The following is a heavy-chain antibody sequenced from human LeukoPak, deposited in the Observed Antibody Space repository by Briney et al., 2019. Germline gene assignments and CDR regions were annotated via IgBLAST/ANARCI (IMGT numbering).Heavy chain of an antibody. V-gene: IGHV3-53*01. CDR3: AKPLGVVALHYFDY. Sequence: TGGSLRPSCAASGFTVSSNYMSWVRQAPGKGLEWVSVIYSGGSTYYADSVKGRFTISRDNAKNTLYLQMNSLRAEDTAVYYCAKPLGVVALHYFDYWGQGTLVTVSS. CDR2: IYSGGST. D-gene: IGHD5-12*01. CDR1: GFTVSSNY. J-gene: IGHJ4*02.